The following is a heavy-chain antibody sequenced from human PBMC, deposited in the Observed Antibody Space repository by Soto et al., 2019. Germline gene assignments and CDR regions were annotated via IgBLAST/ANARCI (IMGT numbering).Heavy chain of an antibody. J-gene: IGHJ4*02. CDR1: GFSFKNYG. V-gene: IGHV3-23*01. CDR2: IIGNGDTA. CDR3: AKDYDYGDSLPYDY. D-gene: IGHD4-17*01. Sequence: GGSLRLSCAASGFSFKNYGMSWVRQAPGKGLEWLSAIIGNGDTAYYADSVRGRFIISRDNSKNTLYLQLNDLGAEDTAMYYCAKDYDYGDSLPYDYWGQGTLVTVSS.